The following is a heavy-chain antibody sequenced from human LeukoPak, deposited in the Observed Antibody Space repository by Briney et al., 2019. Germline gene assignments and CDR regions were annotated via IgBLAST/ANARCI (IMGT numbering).Heavy chain of an antibody. CDR3: ARGGWIGRGSDNWFDP. CDR2: IKPSGGST. V-gene: IGHV1-46*01. CDR1: GYTFTSYY. Sequence: ASVKVSCKASGYTFTSYYMHRVRQAPGQGLEWMGIIKPSGGSTSYAQKFQGRVPMSRDTSTSPVYMELRSLRSEDTAVYYCARGGWIGRGSDNWFDPWPQGPLLPVPS. J-gene: IGHJ5*02. D-gene: IGHD1-26*01.